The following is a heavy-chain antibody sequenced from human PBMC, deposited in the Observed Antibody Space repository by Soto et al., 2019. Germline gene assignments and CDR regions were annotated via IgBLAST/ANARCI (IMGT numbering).Heavy chain of an antibody. CDR2: IYYRGNT. CDR3: AAQDYGAKGYYFET. CDR1: GGSISSGSSY. D-gene: IGHD4-17*01. V-gene: IGHV4-39*01. J-gene: IGHJ4*02. Sequence: QLQLQESGPGLVKPSETLSLTCTVSGGSISSGSSYWGWIRQPPGKGLEWIGNIYYRGNTYYNPSLKSRVTISIDSSKTQFSLKPNSVTTADTAVYYSAAQDYGAKGYYFETWGQGTLVSVSS.